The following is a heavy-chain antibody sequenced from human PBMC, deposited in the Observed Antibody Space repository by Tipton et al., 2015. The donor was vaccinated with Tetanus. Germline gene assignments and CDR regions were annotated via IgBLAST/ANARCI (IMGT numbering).Heavy chain of an antibody. CDR2: INHSGST. V-gene: IGHV4-34*01. CDR1: GGSFSGYY. CDR3: ARHLRFLEWLPAGDYFDY. D-gene: IGHD3-3*01. J-gene: IGHJ4*02. Sequence: TLSLTCAVYGGSFSGYYWSWIRQPPGKGLEWIGEINHSGSTNYNPSLKSRVTISVDTSKNQFSLKLSSVTAADTAVYYCARHLRFLEWLPAGDYFDYWGQGTLVTVSS.